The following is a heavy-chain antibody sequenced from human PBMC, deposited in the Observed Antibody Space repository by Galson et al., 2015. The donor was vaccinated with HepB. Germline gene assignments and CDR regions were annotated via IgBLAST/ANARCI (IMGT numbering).Heavy chain of an antibody. Sequence: SLRLSCAASGFTFSDHYMDWVRQAPGKGLEWVGRIRSKAYGGTTEYAASVKGRFTISRDDSKSIAYLQMNSLKTEDTAVYYCTREGMIVVVITTGRDAFDIWGQGTMVTVSS. CDR2: IRSKAYGGTT. CDR3: TREGMIVVVITTGRDAFDI. CDR1: GFTFSDHY. V-gene: IGHV3-49*04. D-gene: IGHD3-22*01. J-gene: IGHJ3*02.